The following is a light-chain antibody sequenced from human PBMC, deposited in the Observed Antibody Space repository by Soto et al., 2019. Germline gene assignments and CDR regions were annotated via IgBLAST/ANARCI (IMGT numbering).Light chain of an antibody. CDR3: SSSAGSSTL. CDR1: SSDVGVYNY. Sequence: QSALTQPASVSGSPGQSVTISCTGSSSDVGVYNYVSWYKQHPGKAPKLVIYEVTRRPSDVPDRFSGSKSGNTASLTVSGLQTEDEADYYCSSSAGSSTLFGGGTKLTVL. V-gene: IGLV2-8*01. CDR2: EVT. J-gene: IGLJ2*01.